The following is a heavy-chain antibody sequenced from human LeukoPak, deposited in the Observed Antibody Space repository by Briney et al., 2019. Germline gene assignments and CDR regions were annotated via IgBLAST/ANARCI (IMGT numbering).Heavy chain of an antibody. J-gene: IGHJ5*02. D-gene: IGHD3-10*01. CDR3: AGATNRKDYCGSGSWNWFDP. V-gene: IGHV4-59*01. CDR2: IYYSGST. Sequence: PSETLSLTCTVSGDSISSYYCSWIRQPPGKGLEWIGYIYYSGSTSYNPSLKSRVTISLDTSNNQFSLKLRSVTAADTAVYYCAGATNRKDYCGSGSWNWFDPWGQGTLVTVSS. CDR1: GDSISSYY.